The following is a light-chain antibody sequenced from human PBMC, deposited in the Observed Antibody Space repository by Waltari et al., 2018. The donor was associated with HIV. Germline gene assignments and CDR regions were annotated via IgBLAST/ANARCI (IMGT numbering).Light chain of an antibody. J-gene: IGKJ1*01. CDR2: GAS. CDR3: QQYNNWPPT. Sequence: EIVMTQSPATLSVSPGERATLSCRASQSVRSYLAWYQQKPGQSPRLVIYGASTRPTGIPARFSGSGSGTEFTLTISSLQSGDFAIYYCQQYNNWPPTFGQGP. CDR1: QSVRSY. V-gene: IGKV3-15*01.